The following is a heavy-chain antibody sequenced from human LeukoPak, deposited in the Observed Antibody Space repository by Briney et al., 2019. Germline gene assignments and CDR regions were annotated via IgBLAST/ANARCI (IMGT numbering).Heavy chain of an antibody. J-gene: IGHJ4*02. CDR1: GFTFSSYA. V-gene: IGHV3-23*01. CDR2: ISGSGGST. Sequence: GGSLRLSCAASGFTFSSYAMSWVRQAPGKGLEWVSAISGSGGSTYYADSVKGRFTISRDNSKNTLYLQMNSLRAEDTAVYYCANLYYYDSSGYYKDLIDYWGQETLVTVSS. CDR3: ANLYYYDSSGYYKDLIDY. D-gene: IGHD3-22*01.